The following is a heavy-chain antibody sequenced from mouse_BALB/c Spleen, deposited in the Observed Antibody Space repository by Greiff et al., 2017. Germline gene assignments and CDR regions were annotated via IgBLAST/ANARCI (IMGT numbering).Heavy chain of an antibody. CDR2: ISSGSSTI. D-gene: IGHD2-4*01. CDR1: GFTFSSFG. Sequence: EVQRVESGGGLVQPGGSRKHSCAASGFTFSSFGMHWVRQAPEKGLEWVAYISSGSSTIYYADTVKGRFTISRDNPKNTLFLQMTSLRSEDTAMYYCAKDEYDKVFAYWGQGTLVTVSA. J-gene: IGHJ3*01. CDR3: AKDEYDKVFAY. V-gene: IGHV5-17*02.